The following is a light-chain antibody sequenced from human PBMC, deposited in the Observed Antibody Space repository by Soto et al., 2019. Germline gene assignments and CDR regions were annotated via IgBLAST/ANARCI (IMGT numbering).Light chain of an antibody. V-gene: IGKV3-20*01. J-gene: IGKJ4*01. CDR2: GAS. Sequence: EIVLTQSPGTLSLSPGERATLSCRASQSVSSTYLSWYQQQPGQAPRLLIYGASSKATGIPDRFSGCGSGTDFTFTIISLETEYVVVYYCQHDGSLLLTLGGGTKVEIK. CDR1: QSVSSTY. CDR3: QHDGSLLLT.